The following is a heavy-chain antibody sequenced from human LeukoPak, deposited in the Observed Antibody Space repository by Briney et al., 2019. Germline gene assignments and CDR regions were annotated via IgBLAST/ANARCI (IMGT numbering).Heavy chain of an antibody. CDR1: GFTFSSYA. CDR2: ISSGGGSP. CDR3: AKRDCSGGSCRTTTFDY. J-gene: IGHJ4*02. Sequence: GASLKLSCAASGFTFSSYAMSWVRQAPGKGLEWVSAISSGGGSPYYADSVKGRFTISRDNSKNTLYLQMNSLRAEDTAVYYCAKRDCSGGSCRTTTFDYWGQGTLVTVSS. V-gene: IGHV3-23*01. D-gene: IGHD2-15*01.